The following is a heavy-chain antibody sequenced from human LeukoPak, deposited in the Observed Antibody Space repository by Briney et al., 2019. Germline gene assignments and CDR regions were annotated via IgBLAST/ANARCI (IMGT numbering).Heavy chain of an antibody. CDR1: GFTFSSYA. D-gene: IGHD3-3*01. CDR3: AKSFTIFGVVIRMYYFDY. Sequence: QPGGSLRLSCAASGFTFSSYAMSWVRQAPGKGLEWVSAISGGGGSTYYADSVKGRCTISRDNSKNTLYLQMNSLRAEDTAVYCCAKSFTIFGVVIRMYYFDYWGQGTLVTVSS. V-gene: IGHV3-23*01. J-gene: IGHJ4*02. CDR2: ISGGGGST.